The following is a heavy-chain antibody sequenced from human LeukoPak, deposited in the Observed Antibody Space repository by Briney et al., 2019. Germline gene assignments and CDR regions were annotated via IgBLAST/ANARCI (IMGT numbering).Heavy chain of an antibody. Sequence: HSETLSLTCTVSGGSISSYYWSWIRQPPGKGLEWIGYIYYSGSTNYNPSLKSRVTISVDTSKNQFSLKLSSVTAADTAVYYCARDQKGGSTFYYYYGMDVWGQGTTVTVSS. CDR3: ARDQKGGSTFYYYYGMDV. CDR2: IYYSGST. V-gene: IGHV4-59*01. J-gene: IGHJ6*02. D-gene: IGHD2-15*01. CDR1: GGSISSYY.